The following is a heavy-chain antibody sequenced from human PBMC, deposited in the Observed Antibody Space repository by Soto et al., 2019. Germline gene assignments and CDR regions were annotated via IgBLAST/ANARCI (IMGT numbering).Heavy chain of an antibody. Sequence: GGSLRLSCAASGFTFSSYAMSWVRQAPGKGLEWVSAISGSGGSTYYADSVKGRFTISRDNSKNTLYLQMNSLRAEDTAIYYCAKPGGIAVAGDAFDIWGQGTMVTVSS. V-gene: IGHV3-23*01. CDR2: ISGSGGST. D-gene: IGHD6-19*01. CDR3: AKPGGIAVAGDAFDI. J-gene: IGHJ3*02. CDR1: GFTFSSYA.